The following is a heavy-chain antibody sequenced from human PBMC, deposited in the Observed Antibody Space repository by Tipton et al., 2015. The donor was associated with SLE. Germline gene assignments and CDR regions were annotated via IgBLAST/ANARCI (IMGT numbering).Heavy chain of an antibody. V-gene: IGHV3-23*01. Sequence: SLRLSCAASGFTFSSYAMSWVRQAPGKGLEWVSAISGSGGSTYYADSVKGRFTISRDNSKNTLYLQMNSLRAEDTAVYYCARDKYSSSWDFDYWGQGTLVTVSS. CDR2: ISGSGGST. CDR3: ARDKYSSSWDFDY. D-gene: IGHD6-13*01. J-gene: IGHJ4*02. CDR1: GFTFSSYA.